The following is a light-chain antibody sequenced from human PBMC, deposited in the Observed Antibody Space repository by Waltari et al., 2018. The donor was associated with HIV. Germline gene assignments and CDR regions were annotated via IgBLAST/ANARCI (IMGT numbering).Light chain of an antibody. V-gene: IGKV1-39*01. J-gene: IGKJ3*01. CDR3: QQSYESPFN. Sequence: DIQLTQSPSSPSASLGDRVVITCRASQAISTYLNWYQPKAGKAPVLLVYSASTLQSGAPSRFRGSGSGRDFTLSISGLQPEDFATYFCQQSYESPFNFGPGTK. CDR1: QAISTY. CDR2: SAS.